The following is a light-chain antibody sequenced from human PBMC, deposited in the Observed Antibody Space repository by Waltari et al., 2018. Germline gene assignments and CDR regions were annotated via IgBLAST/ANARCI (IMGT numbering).Light chain of an antibody. V-gene: IGKV3-20*01. CDR2: GAS. Sequence: ENVLTQSPGTLSLSQGETTTLSCRASQSVTSNYLAWYQQKPGQAPRLLISGASSRATGIPDRFSGSGSGTDFTLTISRLETEDFAVYHCQQYGSSPWTFGQGTKVEIK. J-gene: IGKJ1*01. CDR3: QQYGSSPWT. CDR1: QSVTSNY.